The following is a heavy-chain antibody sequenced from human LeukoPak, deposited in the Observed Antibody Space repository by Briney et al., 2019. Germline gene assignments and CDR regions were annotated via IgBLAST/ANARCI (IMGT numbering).Heavy chain of an antibody. J-gene: IGHJ5*02. Sequence: GASVKVSCKASGYIFTSYGISWVRQAPGQGLEWMGWISAYNGNTNYAQKLQGRVTMTTDTSTSTAYMELRSLRSDDTAVYYCARDCSSTSCYGFDPWGQGTLVTVSS. CDR2: ISAYNGNT. V-gene: IGHV1-18*01. CDR1: GYIFTSYG. CDR3: ARDCSSTSCYGFDP. D-gene: IGHD2-2*01.